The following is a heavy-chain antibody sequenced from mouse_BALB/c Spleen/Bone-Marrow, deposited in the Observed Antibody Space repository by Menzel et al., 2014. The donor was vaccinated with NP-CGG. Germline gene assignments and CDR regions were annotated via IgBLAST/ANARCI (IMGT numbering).Heavy chain of an antibody. Sequence: QVQLQQSGAELVRPGASVKLSCKASGYSFTSYWMNWVKQSPGQGLEWIGMIHPSGSETRLNQNFKDKATLTVDKSSSTAYMQLSSPTSEDSAVYYCARSRGEGYWGQGTLVTVSA. CDR2: IHPSGSET. CDR3: ARSRGEGY. CDR1: GYSFTSYW. J-gene: IGHJ3*01. V-gene: IGHV1-61*01.